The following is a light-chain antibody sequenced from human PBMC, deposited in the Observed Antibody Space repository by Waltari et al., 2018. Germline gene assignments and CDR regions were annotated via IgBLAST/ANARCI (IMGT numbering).Light chain of an antibody. J-gene: IGLJ3*02. CDR3: CSSAGSHTWV. CDR2: DVT. V-gene: IGLV2-11*01. Sequence: QSALTQPRSVSGSPGQSVTISCTGTSSDVGAYNFVSWYQHHPGKAPKLMIYDVTKRPSGVPDRFSGSKSDNTASLTISGLHTKDEADYYCCSSAGSHTWVFGGGTKLTVL. CDR1: SSDVGAYNF.